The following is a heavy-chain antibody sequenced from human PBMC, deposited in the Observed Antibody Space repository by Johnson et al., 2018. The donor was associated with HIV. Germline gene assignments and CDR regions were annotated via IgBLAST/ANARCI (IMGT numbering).Heavy chain of an antibody. CDR3: VRASWFGAFDI. V-gene: IGHV3-13*01. Sequence: VQLVESGGGVVQHGGSLRLSCAASGFTFSSYDMHWVRQPTGKGLEWVSSIDTTGDTYYPGSVRGRFTISRENAKNSLYLQMNNLRAGDSAVYYCVRASWFGAFDIWGQGTLVTVSS. CDR2: IDTTGDT. D-gene: IGHD3-10*01. CDR1: GFTFSSYD. J-gene: IGHJ3*02.